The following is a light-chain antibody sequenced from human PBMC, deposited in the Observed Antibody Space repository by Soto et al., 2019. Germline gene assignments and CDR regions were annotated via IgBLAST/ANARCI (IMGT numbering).Light chain of an antibody. V-gene: IGLV2-14*01. CDR1: TSDVGNYKY. Sequence: QSALTQPASVSGSPGQSITISCTGTTSDVGNYKYVSWYQQHPGKPSKLMIYEVSNRPSGVSNRFSGSKSGNTASLTISGLQAEDGTDYYCFSYTSSGTYVFGTGTKV. CDR2: EVS. J-gene: IGLJ1*01. CDR3: FSYTSSGTYV.